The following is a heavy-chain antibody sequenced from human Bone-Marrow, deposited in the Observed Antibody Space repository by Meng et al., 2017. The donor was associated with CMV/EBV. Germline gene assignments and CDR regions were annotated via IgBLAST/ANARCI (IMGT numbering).Heavy chain of an antibody. Sequence: SETLSLTCPVSGGSISSYYWSWVRQPPGKGLEWIGYIYYSGSTNYNPSLKSRVTISVDTSKIRFSRKLSSVAAADTAVYYCARASLCYYYYYGMDVWGQGTTVTVSS. CDR1: GGSISSYY. V-gene: IGHV4-59*01. J-gene: IGHJ6*02. CDR3: ARASLCYYYYYGMDV. CDR2: IYYSGST.